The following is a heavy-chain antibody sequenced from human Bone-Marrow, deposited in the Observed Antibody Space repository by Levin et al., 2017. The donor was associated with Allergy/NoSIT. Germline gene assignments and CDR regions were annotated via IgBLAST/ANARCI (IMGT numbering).Heavy chain of an antibody. D-gene: IGHD3-10*01. Sequence: SQTLSLTCALSGGSISSGGPSWSWIRQPPGTGLEWIGYIFHTGSTYFNSPLKSRVTISVDSSQNQFSLKLTSVTAADTADYYCARSFTMHQGGFDPWGQGILVTVSS. J-gene: IGHJ5*02. V-gene: IGHV4-30-2*01. CDR3: ARSFTMHQGGFDP. CDR2: IFHTGST. CDR1: GGSISSGGPS.